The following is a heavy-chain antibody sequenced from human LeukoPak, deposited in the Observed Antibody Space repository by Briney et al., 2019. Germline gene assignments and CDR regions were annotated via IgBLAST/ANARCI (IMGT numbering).Heavy chain of an antibody. J-gene: IGHJ4*02. CDR2: ISYDGSNK. V-gene: IGHV3-30-3*01. CDR3: AKGSVAGFFDY. Sequence: PGGSLRLSCAASGFTFSSYAMHWVRQAPGKGLEWVAVISYDGSNKYYADSVKGRFTISRDNSKNTLYLQMNSLRAEDTAVYYRAKGSVAGFFDYWGQGTLVTVSS. D-gene: IGHD6-19*01. CDR1: GFTFSSYA.